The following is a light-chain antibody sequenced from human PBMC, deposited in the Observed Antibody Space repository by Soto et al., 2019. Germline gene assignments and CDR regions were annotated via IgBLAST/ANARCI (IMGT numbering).Light chain of an antibody. Sequence: EVVLTQSPGTVSLSPGERATLSCRASQSVTSNYLAWYQQKPCQAPRLLIYAASSRATGIPDRFSSSGSGTDFTLSICRLEPEDFALYYCHQYGSSLTWTIGQGTKVESK. CDR2: AAS. CDR1: QSVTSNY. J-gene: IGKJ1*01. CDR3: HQYGSSLTWT. V-gene: IGKV3-20*01.